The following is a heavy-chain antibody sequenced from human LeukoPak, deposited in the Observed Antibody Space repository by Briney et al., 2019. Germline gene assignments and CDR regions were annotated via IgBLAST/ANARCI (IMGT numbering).Heavy chain of an antibody. J-gene: IGHJ4*02. CDR2: VSGSEDNK. V-gene: IGHV3-11*04. Sequence: PGGSLRLSCAASGFTFSDYYMTWIRQAPGQGLEWISYVSGSEDNKYYADSVKGRFAISRDNAKNSLYLQMNSLRAEDTAVYYCARDGGFHSSSWWGLEAPDDYWGQGTLVTVSS. CDR1: GFTFSDYY. CDR3: ARDGGFHSSSWWGLEAPDDY. D-gene: IGHD6-13*01.